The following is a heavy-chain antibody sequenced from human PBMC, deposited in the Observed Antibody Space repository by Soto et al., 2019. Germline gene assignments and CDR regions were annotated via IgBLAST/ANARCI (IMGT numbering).Heavy chain of an antibody. Sequence: GGSLRLSCAASGFTFSSYAMSWVRQAPGKGLEWVSAISGSGGSTYYADSVKGRFTISRDNSKNSLYLQMNSLRAEDTAVYYCARDHIVVVVAVDYYYGMDVWGQGTTVTVSS. V-gene: IGHV3-23*01. J-gene: IGHJ6*02. CDR1: GFTFSSYA. CDR3: ARDHIVVVVAVDYYYGMDV. CDR2: ISGSGGST. D-gene: IGHD2-15*01.